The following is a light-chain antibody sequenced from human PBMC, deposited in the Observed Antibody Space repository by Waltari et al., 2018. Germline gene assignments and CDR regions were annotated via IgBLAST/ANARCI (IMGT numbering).Light chain of an antibody. CDR1: QSIGSS. J-gene: IGKJ5*01. V-gene: IGKV6D-21*02. CDR2: FAS. CDR3: HQSSGVPIT. Sequence: EIVLTQSLDFQSVTPKEKVTITCRASQSIGSSLHWYQQKPDQSPKLLIMFASQSISAFPVRCSGSVAGTDFTLTINGLEAVNAAAYYCHQSSGVPITLGQGTRLEI.